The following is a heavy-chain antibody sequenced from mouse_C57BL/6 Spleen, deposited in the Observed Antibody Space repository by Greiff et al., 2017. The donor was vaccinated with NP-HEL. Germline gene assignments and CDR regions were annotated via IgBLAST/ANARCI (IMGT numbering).Heavy chain of an antibody. D-gene: IGHD2-4*01. Sequence: EVKVEESGGGLVKPGGSLKLSCAASGFTFSSYAMSWVRQTPEKRLEWVATISDGGSYTYYPDNVKGRFTISRDNAKNNLYLQMSHLKSEDTAMYYCAREGDYGRAWFAYWGQGTLVTVSA. J-gene: IGHJ3*01. CDR2: ISDGGSYT. V-gene: IGHV5-4*01. CDR3: AREGDYGRAWFAY. CDR1: GFTFSSYA.